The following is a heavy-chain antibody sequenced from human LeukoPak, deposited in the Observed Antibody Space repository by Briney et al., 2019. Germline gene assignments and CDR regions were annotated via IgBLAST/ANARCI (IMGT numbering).Heavy chain of an antibody. CDR3: AAGYSSSWANDY. J-gene: IGHJ4*02. CDR2: IYHSGST. CDR1: GYSISNDYY. V-gene: IGHV4-38-2*02. Sequence: SETLSLTCTVSGYSISNDYYWGWIRQPPGKGLEWIASIYHSGSTYYNSSLKSRVTISVDTSKNQFSLKLSSVTAADTAVYYCAAGYSSSWANDYWGQGTLVTVSS. D-gene: IGHD6-13*01.